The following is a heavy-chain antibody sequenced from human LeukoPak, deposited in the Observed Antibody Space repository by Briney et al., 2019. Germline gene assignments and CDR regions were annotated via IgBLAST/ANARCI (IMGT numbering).Heavy chain of an antibody. V-gene: IGHV1-18*01. Sequence: ASVKVSCKASGYTFTNYGISWVRQAPGQGLEWMGWISAYNGNTNYAQKLQGRVTMTTDTSTSTAYMELRSLRPDDTAVYYCARVAPHRRLSSGWYYFDYWGQGTLVTVSS. CDR1: GYTFTNYG. J-gene: IGHJ4*02. CDR3: ARVAPHRRLSSGWYYFDY. D-gene: IGHD6-19*01. CDR2: ISAYNGNT.